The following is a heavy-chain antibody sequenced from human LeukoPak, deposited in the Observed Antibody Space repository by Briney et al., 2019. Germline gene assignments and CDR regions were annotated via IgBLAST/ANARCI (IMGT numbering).Heavy chain of an antibody. J-gene: IGHJ4*02. D-gene: IGHD6-13*01. V-gene: IGHV3-7*03. Sequence: PGGSLRYSCAASGFPFSSYSMTWVRQAPGKGLEWVANIKPDGTTKFYVDSVKGRFTTSRDNALNSLYLQMNSLRAEDTAIYYCARSIPYGTTWYGRSDYWGQGTLVTVSS. CDR3: ARSIPYGTTWYGRSDY. CDR1: GFPFSSYS. CDR2: IKPDGTTK.